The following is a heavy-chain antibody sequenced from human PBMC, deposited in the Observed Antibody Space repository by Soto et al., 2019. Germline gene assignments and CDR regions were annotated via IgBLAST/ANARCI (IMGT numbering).Heavy chain of an antibody. CDR3: ARIVYGDSHYYYYGMDV. Sequence: ASVKVSCKASGYTFTSYYMHWVRQAPGQGLEWMGIINPSGGSTSYAQKFQGRVTMTRDTSTSTVYMELSSLRSEDTAVYYCARIVYGDSHYYYYGMDVWGQGTTVTVSS. V-gene: IGHV1-46*01. CDR1: GYTFTSYY. J-gene: IGHJ6*02. CDR2: INPSGGST. D-gene: IGHD4-17*01.